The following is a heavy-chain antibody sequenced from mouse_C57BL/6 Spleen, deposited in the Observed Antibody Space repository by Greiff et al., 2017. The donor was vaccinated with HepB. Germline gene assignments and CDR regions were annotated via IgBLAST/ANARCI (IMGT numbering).Heavy chain of an antibody. J-gene: IGHJ4*01. Sequence: EVKLLESGPGLVKPSQSLSLTCSVTGYSITSGYYWNWIRQFPGNKLEWMGYISYDGSNNYNPSLKNRISITRDTSKNQFFLKLNSVTTEDTATYYCARGQYLYAMDYWGQGTSVTVSS. CDR3: ARGQYLYAMDY. CDR2: ISYDGSN. CDR1: GYSITSGYY. D-gene: IGHD5-1*01. V-gene: IGHV3-6*01.